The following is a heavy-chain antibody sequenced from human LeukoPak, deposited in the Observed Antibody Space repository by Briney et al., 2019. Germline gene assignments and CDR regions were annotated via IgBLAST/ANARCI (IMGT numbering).Heavy chain of an antibody. CDR1: GASISDYY. CDR2: IYTSGSI. CDR3: VREIRLPPNYYYGMDV. V-gene: IGHV4-4*07. D-gene: IGHD2-21*02. J-gene: IGHJ6*02. Sequence: SETLSLTCTVSGASISDYYWSWIRQPAGKGLEWIGRIYTSGSINYNPSLKSRVTMSVDTSKNHLSLNLSSVTAADTAVYYCVREIRLPPNYYYGMDVWGQGTTVTVSS.